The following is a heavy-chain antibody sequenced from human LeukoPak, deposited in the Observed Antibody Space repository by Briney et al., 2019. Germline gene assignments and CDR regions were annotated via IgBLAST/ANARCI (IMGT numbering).Heavy chain of an antibody. Sequence: GGSLRLSCAASRFTFSSYAMSWVRQAPGKGLEWVSAISGSGGSTYYADSVKGRFTISRDNSKNTLYLQMNSLRAEDTAVYYCAKVPPGFYGDYGGFDYWGQGTLVTVSS. D-gene: IGHD4-17*01. CDR2: ISGSGGST. CDR3: AKVPPGFYGDYGGFDY. V-gene: IGHV3-23*01. J-gene: IGHJ4*02. CDR1: RFTFSSYA.